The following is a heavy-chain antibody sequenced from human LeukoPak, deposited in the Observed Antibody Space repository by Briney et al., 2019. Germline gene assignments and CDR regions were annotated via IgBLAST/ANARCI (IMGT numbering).Heavy chain of an antibody. Sequence: SETLSLTCAVSGGSISSSNWWSWVRQPPGKGLEWIGEINHSGSTNYNPSLKSRVTISVDKSKNQFSLKLSSVTAADTAVYYCARDRKDYDILTGYYRRSRYYYYGMDVWGKGTTVTVSS. CDR2: INHSGST. D-gene: IGHD3-9*01. V-gene: IGHV4-4*02. J-gene: IGHJ6*04. CDR1: GGSISSSNW. CDR3: ARDRKDYDILTGYYRRSRYYYYGMDV.